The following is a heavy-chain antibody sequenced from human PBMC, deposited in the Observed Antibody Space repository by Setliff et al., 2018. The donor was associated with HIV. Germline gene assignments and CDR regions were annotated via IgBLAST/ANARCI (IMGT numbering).Heavy chain of an antibody. V-gene: IGHV1-18*01. CDR2: FNPDNRQS. J-gene: IGHJ4*02. CDR3: AGYTSGWYAPY. CDR1: GYTFTTFS. D-gene: IGHD6-19*01. Sequence: ASVTVSCKTSGYTFTTFSISWVRQAPGQGPEWMAWFNPDNRQSVLAQNFVGRVTMTVATSTSRAYMDLRSLRSDDTAVYYCAGYTSGWYAPYWGQGTLVTVSS.